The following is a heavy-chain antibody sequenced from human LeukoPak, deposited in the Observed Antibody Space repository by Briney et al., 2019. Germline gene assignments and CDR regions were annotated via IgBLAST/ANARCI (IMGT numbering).Heavy chain of an antibody. Sequence: SETLSLTHTVSGGSISSSSYYWGWIRQPPGKGLEWIGSIYYSGSTYYNPSLKSRVTISVDTSKNQFSLKLSSVTAADTALYYCARDKSLRNAFDIWGQGTMVTVSS. CDR2: IYYSGST. J-gene: IGHJ3*02. V-gene: IGHV4-39*07. CDR3: ARDKSLRNAFDI. CDR1: GGSISSSSYY.